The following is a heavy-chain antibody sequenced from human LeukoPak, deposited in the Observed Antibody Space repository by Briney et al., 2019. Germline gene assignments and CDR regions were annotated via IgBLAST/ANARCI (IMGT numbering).Heavy chain of an antibody. V-gene: IGHV3-23*01. D-gene: IGHD3/OR15-3a*01. J-gene: IGHJ6*03. CDR3: ARVGPHASGVYYYYYYMDV. Sequence: GGSLRLSCAASGFTFSSYAMSWVRQAPGKGMEWVSGVSGSGGTTYYADSVKGRFTISRDNSKNTLYLQMNSLRAEDTAVYYCARVGPHASGVYYYYYYMDVWGKGTTVTISS. CDR2: VSGSGGTT. CDR1: GFTFSSYA.